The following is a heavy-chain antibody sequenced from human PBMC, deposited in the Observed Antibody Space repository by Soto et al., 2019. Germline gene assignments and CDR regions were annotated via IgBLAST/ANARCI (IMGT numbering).Heavy chain of an antibody. CDR1: GGTFSSYA. D-gene: IGHD3-16*02. J-gene: IGHJ4*02. V-gene: IGHV1-69*06. Sequence: SVKVSCKASGGTFSSYAISWVRQAPGQGLEWMGGIIPIFGTANYAQKFQGRVTITADKSTSTAYMELSSLRSEDTAVYYCARGRVRYDYVWGSYRFDYRGQGTLVTVSS. CDR3: ARGRVRYDYVWGSYRFDY. CDR2: IIPIFGTA.